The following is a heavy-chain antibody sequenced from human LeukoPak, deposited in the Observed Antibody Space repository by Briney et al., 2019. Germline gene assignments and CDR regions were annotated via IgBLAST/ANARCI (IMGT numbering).Heavy chain of an antibody. D-gene: IGHD3-16*01. V-gene: IGHV3-7*03. Sequence: AGGSLRLSCGASGFTFSSYWMNWARQAPGKGLEWVASINHNGNVNYYVDSVKGRFTISRDNAKNSLYLQMSNLRAEDTAVYFCARGGGLDVWGQGATVTVSS. CDR2: INHNGNVN. CDR3: ARGGGLDV. CDR1: GFTFSSYW. J-gene: IGHJ6*02.